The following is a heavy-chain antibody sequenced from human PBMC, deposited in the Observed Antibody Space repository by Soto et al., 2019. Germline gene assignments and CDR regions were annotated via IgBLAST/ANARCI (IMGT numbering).Heavy chain of an antibody. Sequence: PGGSLRLSCAASGFTFDDYAMHWVRQAPGKGLEWVSGISWNSGSIGYADSVKGRFTISRDNAKNPLYLQMNSLRAEDTALYYCAKGEGVYSSGWYYFDYWGQGTLVTVSS. J-gene: IGHJ4*02. D-gene: IGHD6-19*01. V-gene: IGHV3-9*01. CDR1: GFTFDDYA. CDR3: AKGEGVYSSGWYYFDY. CDR2: ISWNSGSI.